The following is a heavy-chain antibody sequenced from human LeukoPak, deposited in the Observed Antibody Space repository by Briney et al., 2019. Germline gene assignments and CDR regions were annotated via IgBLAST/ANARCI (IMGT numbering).Heavy chain of an antibody. CDR3: AREGGIIVAGKFDS. D-gene: IGHD6-19*01. J-gene: IGHJ4*02. V-gene: IGHV3-30*02. CDR1: GLTFSTSG. CDR2: IQYDESDK. Sequence: GGSLRLSCAASGLTFSTSGMHWVRQAPGKGLEWVAFIQYDESDKYYADSVRGRLTISRDNSKNTLYLQMNSLRAEYTAVYYCAREGGIIVAGKFDSWGQGTLVTVSS.